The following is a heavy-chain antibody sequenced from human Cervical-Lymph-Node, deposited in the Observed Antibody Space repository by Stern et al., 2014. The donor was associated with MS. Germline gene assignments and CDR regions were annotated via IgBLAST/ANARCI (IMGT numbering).Heavy chain of an antibody. D-gene: IGHD3-16*01. Sequence: QVQLVQSGPEVKKPGSSVKVSCKACGGTFSNDAINWVRQAPGQGLEWMGGIIPLFGTASYAQKFQVRVSITADKSTKTAFLEVYRLTSEDTAVYYCARDSPIFPKPLKGEIDYWGQGTLVTVSS. CDR1: GGTFSNDA. CDR3: ARDSPIFPKPLKGEIDY. J-gene: IGHJ4*02. CDR2: IIPLFGTA. V-gene: IGHV1-69*06.